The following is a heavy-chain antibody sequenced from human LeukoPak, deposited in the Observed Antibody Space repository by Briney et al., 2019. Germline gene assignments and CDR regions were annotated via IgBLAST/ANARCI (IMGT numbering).Heavy chain of an antibody. D-gene: IGHD6-13*01. V-gene: IGHV3-7*01. CDR2: IKQDGSEK. J-gene: IGHJ4*02. CDR1: GFTFSSYW. CDR3: ARDAYIAAAGTFYFDY. Sequence: GGSLRLSCAASGFTFSSYWMSWVRQAPGKGLEWVANIKQDGSEKYYVDSVKGRFTISRDNAKNSLYLQMKSLRAEDTAVYYCARDAYIAAAGTFYFDYWGQGTLVTVSS.